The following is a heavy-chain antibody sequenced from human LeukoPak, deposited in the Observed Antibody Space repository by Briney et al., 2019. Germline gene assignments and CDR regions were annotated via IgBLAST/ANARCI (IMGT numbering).Heavy chain of an antibody. CDR1: SGSISSTSYS. CDR2: IIYSGNT. CDR3: ARHGNWNSRQYYFDY. J-gene: IGHJ4*02. V-gene: IGHV4-39*01. D-gene: IGHD1-7*01. Sequence: SETLSLTCTASSGSISSTSYSWGWIRQPPGRGLEWIGGIIYSGNTYYNPSLKSRVTISVDTSKNQFSLKLTSVTAADTAVYYCARHGNWNSRQYYFDYWGQGTLVTVSS.